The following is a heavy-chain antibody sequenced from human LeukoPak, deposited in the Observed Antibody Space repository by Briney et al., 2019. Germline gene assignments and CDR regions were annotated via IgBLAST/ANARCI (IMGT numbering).Heavy chain of an antibody. CDR2: IIPILGIA. V-gene: IGHV1-69*04. J-gene: IGHJ6*02. Sequence: SVKVSCKASGGTFSSYAISWVRQAPGQGLEWMGRIIPILGIANYAQKFQGRVTITADKSMSTAYMELSSLRSEDTAVYYCARDTETTMYYYGMDVWGQGTTVTVSS. CDR3: ARDTETTMYYYGMDV. D-gene: IGHD1-1*01. CDR1: GGTFSSYA.